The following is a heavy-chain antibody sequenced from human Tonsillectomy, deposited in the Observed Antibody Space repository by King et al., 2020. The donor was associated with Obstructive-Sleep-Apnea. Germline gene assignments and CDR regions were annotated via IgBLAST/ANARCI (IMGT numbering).Heavy chain of an antibody. D-gene: IGHD6-19*01. J-gene: IGHJ4*02. CDR1: GFTFDDYG. Sequence: VQLVESGGGLVQPGRSLRLSCAASGFTFDDYGMHWVRQAPGKGLEWVSGISWNSGSIGYADSVKGRFTISRDNAKNSLYLQMNSLRAEDTAFYYCTKDNNSGWYSPFDYWGQGTLVTVSS. V-gene: IGHV3-9*01. CDR2: ISWNSGSI. CDR3: TKDNNSGWYSPFDY.